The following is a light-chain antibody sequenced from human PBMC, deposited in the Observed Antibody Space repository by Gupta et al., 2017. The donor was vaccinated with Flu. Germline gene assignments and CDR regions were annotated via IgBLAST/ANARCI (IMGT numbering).Light chain of an antibody. CDR1: VSVSSK. CDR3: QHYYNWPQT. J-gene: IGKJ2*01. Sequence: GENLSFSCRGSVSVSSKSAWYQHKPGQAPRLLIYGASTSATVIPVRSNGSGSGTESTLTISSLQAEDFAVYYCQHYYNWPQTFGQGTKLEI. CDR2: GAS. V-gene: IGKV3-15*01.